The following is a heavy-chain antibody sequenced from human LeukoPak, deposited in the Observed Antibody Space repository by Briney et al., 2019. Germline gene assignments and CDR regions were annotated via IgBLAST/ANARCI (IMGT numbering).Heavy chain of an antibody. J-gene: IGHJ4*02. CDR2: IYYSGST. D-gene: IGHD3-22*01. CDR1: GGSISSYY. V-gene: IGHV4-59*12. Sequence: SETLSLTCTVSGGSISSYYWSWIRQPPGKGLEWIGYIYYSGSTNYNPSLKSRVTISVDTSKNQFSLKLSSVTAADTAVYYCARERYYYDTSPRKGFDYWGQGTLVTVSS. CDR3: ARERYYYDTSPRKGFDY.